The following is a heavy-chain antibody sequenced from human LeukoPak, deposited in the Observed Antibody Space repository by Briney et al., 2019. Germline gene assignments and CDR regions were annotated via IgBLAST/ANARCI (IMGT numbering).Heavy chain of an antibody. CDR2: IYPGDSDT. CDR1: GYSFTSYW. V-gene: IGHV5-51*03. CDR3: ARPPPILSYSSSPYYYYMDV. J-gene: IGHJ6*03. D-gene: IGHD6-6*01. Sequence: GESLKISCKGSGYSFTSYWIGWVRQMPGKGLEWMGIIYPGDSDTRYSPSFQGQVTISADKSISTAYLQWSSLKASDTAMYYCARPPPILSYSSSPYYYYMDVWGKGTTVTVSS.